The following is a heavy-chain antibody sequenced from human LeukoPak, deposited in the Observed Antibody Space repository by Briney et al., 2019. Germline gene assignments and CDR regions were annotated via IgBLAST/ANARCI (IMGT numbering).Heavy chain of an antibody. CDR1: GGSISSSSYY. CDR3: ASPPARDTAMGGRYYYYYGMDV. Sequence: PSETLSLTCTVSGGSISSSSYYWGWIRQPPGKGLEWIGSIYYSGSTYYNPSLKSRVTISVDTSKNQFSLKLSSVTAADTAVYYCASPPARDTAMGGRYYYYYGMDVWGQGTTVTVSS. V-gene: IGHV4-39*01. CDR2: IYYSGST. J-gene: IGHJ6*02. D-gene: IGHD5-18*01.